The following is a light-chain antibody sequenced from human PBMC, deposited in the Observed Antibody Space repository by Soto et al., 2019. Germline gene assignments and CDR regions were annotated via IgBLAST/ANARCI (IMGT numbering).Light chain of an antibody. V-gene: IGLV2-14*01. Sequence: QSALTQPASVSGSPGQSITISCTGTSSDVDAYNYVSWYQQHPGKAPKLMIYEVSYRPSGVSNRFSGSKSGNTASLTISGLQAEDEADYYCSSYTSSSTRVFGGGTKVTVL. J-gene: IGLJ2*01. CDR3: SSYTSSSTRV. CDR2: EVS. CDR1: SSDVDAYNY.